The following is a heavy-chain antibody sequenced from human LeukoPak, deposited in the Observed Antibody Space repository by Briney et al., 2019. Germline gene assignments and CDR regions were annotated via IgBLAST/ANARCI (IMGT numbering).Heavy chain of an antibody. V-gene: IGHV1-18*04. D-gene: IGHD1-26*01. CDR1: GYTFTSYG. CDR2: ISAYNGNT. J-gene: IGHJ4*02. Sequence: ASVKVSCKASGYTFTSYGISWVRQAPGQGLEWMGWISAYNGNTNYAQKLQGSVTMTTDTSTSTAYMELRSLRSDDTAVYYCAIYRYSGPIDYWGQGTLVTVSS. CDR3: AIYRYSGPIDY.